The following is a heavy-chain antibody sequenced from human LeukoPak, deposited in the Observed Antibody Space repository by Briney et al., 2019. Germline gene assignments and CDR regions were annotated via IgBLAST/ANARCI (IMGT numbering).Heavy chain of an antibody. D-gene: IGHD4-23*01. J-gene: IGHJ4*02. CDR1: GYSISSGYY. CDR3: ARDLGHGGDSDY. V-gene: IGHV4-38-2*02. CDR2: ISHTGSA. Sequence: SETLSLTCAVSGYSISSGYYWGWIRQPPGKGLEWIGSISHTGSASSNPSLKSRVTISLDTSKNQFSLKLTSVTAADTAVYYCARDLGHGGDSDYWGQGTLVIVSS.